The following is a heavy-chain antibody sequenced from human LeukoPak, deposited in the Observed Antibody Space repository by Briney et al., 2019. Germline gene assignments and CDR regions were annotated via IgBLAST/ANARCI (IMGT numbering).Heavy chain of an antibody. CDR2: INHSGST. D-gene: IGHD5-24*01. Sequence: SETLSLTCAVYGGSFSGYYWSWIRQPPGKGLEWIGEINHSGSTNYNPSLKSRVTISVDTSKNQFSLKLSSVTAADTAVYYCARLLTGASSVEMATISEGYWGQGTLVTVSS. J-gene: IGHJ4*02. CDR3: ARLLTGASSVEMATISEGY. V-gene: IGHV4-34*01. CDR1: GGSFSGYY.